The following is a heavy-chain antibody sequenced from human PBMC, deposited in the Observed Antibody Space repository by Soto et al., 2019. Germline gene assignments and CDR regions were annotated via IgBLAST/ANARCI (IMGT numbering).Heavy chain of an antibody. CDR3: AREVKGVTSFDY. D-gene: IGHD3-10*01. CDR1: GFTALSYA. V-gene: IGHV1-3*01. CDR2: LNGGVDGT. J-gene: IGHJ4*02. Sequence: QVRLIQSGPEMMQPAASVRVSCKASGFTALSYAFHWVRQAPGQGPEWLGWLNGGVDGTSYSQRFQGRVTISRDTSTNTVYLEVTSLTSEDTAVYYCAREVKGVTSFDYWGQGTLVTVSS.